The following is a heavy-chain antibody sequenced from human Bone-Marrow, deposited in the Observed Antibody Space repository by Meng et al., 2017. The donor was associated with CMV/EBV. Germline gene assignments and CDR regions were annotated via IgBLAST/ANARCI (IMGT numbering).Heavy chain of an antibody. V-gene: IGHV3-30*04. CDR2: ISYDGKKE. CDR1: GFTFSSYA. J-gene: IGHJ4*02. CDR3: ARGGAVHFYDLEDY. D-gene: IGHD3-3*01. Sequence: ACGFTFSSYAMHWVRQAPGKGLDWVALISYDGKKEYYADSVKGRFTISRDNARNTLSLQMNSLRAEDTAVYYCARGGAVHFYDLEDYWGQGTLVTVSS.